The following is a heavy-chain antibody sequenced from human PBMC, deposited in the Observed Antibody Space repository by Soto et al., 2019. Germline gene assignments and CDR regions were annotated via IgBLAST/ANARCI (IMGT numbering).Heavy chain of an antibody. CDR1: GGSISSGAYY. Sequence: QVQLQESGPGLVTPSQSLSLTCTVSGGSISSGAYYWRWIRQHPGRGLEWIGHISYRGNTDYNPSLESRVAISLDTPRNQFSLKLRSVSAADTAVYYCAASPNADFFDYWGQGALVTVS. CDR3: AASPNADFFDY. V-gene: IGHV4-31*03. J-gene: IGHJ4*02. CDR2: ISYRGNT.